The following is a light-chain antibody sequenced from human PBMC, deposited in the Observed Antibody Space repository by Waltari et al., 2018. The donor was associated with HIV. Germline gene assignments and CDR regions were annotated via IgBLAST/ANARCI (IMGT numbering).Light chain of an antibody. V-gene: IGKV4-1*01. J-gene: IGKJ4*01. CDR3: QQYCSLVPT. Sequence: DILMTQSLNSLAVSRGERATIKCRSSRSLLHSSEGPNRLTWYQQKPGPSPKLLISCSSTRASGVPDLFSLSASGTNFCHSISTPQTGAVALYYCQQYCSLVPTFGGGTKVEI. CDR1: RSLLHSSEGPNR. CDR2: CSS.